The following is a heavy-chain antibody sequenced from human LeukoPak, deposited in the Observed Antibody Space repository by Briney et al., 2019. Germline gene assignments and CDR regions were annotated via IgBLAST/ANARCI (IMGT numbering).Heavy chain of an antibody. J-gene: IGHJ4*02. V-gene: IGHV3-23*01. D-gene: IGHD3-16*01. CDR3: ASRLEMDY. CDR1: GFTFSNYA. CDR2: ISGSGGTT. Sequence: PGGSLRLSCAASGFTFSNYAMSWVRQAPGKGLEWVSAISGSGGTTYYADSVRGRFSISRDNSDNTLFLQMNSLRAEDTAVYYCASRLEMDYWGQGTLVTVSS.